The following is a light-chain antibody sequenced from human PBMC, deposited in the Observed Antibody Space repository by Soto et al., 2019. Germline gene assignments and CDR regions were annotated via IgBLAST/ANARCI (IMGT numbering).Light chain of an antibody. CDR2: DVS. Sequence: QSVLTQPASVSGSPGQSITISCTGTSSDGGGYNYVSWYQQHPGKAPKLMIYDVSNRPSGVSNRFSGSKSGNTASLTISGLQADDEADYYCSSYTSSSTRLVFGGGTKLTVL. V-gene: IGLV2-14*01. J-gene: IGLJ2*01. CDR3: SSYTSSSTRLV. CDR1: SSDGGGYNY.